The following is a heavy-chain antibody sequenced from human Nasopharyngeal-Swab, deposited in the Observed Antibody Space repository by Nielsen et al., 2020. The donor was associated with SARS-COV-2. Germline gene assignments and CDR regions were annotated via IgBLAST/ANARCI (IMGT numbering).Heavy chain of an antibody. CDR3: ARTAVAGPSDAFDI. Sequence: GESLKISCAASGFPFSNYAMHWVRQAPGKGLEWVAVISNDGSNKFYGDSVKGQITISRDNSKNTLYLQMNSLRAEDTAVYYCARTAVAGPSDAFDIWGQGTMVTVSS. CDR1: GFPFSNYA. CDR2: ISNDGSNK. D-gene: IGHD6-19*01. V-gene: IGHV3-30*03. J-gene: IGHJ3*02.